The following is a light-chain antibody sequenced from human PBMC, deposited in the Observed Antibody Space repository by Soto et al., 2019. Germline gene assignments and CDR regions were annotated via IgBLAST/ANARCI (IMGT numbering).Light chain of an antibody. J-gene: IGKJ4*01. CDR2: GAS. V-gene: IGKV3-15*01. CDR3: QQRSYWLT. CDR1: QSVSSN. Sequence: EIVMTQSPATLSVSPGERATLSCRASQSVSSNLVWYQQKPGQAPRLLIYGASTRATGIPARFSGSGSGTEFTLTINSLQSEDFAVYYCQQRSYWLTFGGGTKVEI.